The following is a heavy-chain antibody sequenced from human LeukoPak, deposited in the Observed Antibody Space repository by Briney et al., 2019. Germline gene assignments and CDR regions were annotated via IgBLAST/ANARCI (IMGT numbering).Heavy chain of an antibody. Sequence: SETLSLTXAVYGGYFSNSHWSWIRQPPGKGLEWIGEINHSGGTNYNPSLKSRVTISEDTSKNQFSLKVNSVTAADTAVYYCATGGREIPGARRFKPGNWFDPWGQGTLVTVSS. J-gene: IGHJ5*02. V-gene: IGHV4-34*01. D-gene: IGHD2-2*01. CDR2: INHSGGT. CDR1: GGYFSNSH. CDR3: ATGGREIPGARRFKPGNWFDP.